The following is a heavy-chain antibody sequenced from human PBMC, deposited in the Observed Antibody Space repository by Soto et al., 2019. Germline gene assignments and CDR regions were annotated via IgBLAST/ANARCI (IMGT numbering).Heavy chain of an antibody. CDR1: GLTFSSHA. CDR3: AKDVASIWGSFDS. Sequence: GGSLRLSCAASGLTFSSHAMNWVRQAPGKGLEWVSGISGSGTRLFYAESVKGRFTISRDNSRNTLDLQMSSLRAEDTAVYYCAKDVASIWGSFDSWGQGIRVTVSS. CDR2: ISGSGTRL. D-gene: IGHD3-16*01. V-gene: IGHV3-23*01. J-gene: IGHJ4*02.